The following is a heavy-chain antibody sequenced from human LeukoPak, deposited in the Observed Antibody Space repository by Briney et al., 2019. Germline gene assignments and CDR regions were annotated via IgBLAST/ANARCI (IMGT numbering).Heavy chain of an antibody. CDR1: GGSISSGGYY. J-gene: IGHJ5*02. D-gene: IGHD2-15*01. V-gene: IGHV4-30-4*08. Sequence: SQTLSLTCTVSGGSISSGGYYWSWIRQPPGKGLEWIGYIYYSGSTYYNPSLKSRVTISVDTSKNQFSLKLSSVTAADTAVYYCARETTVRCSGGSCSAIRWFDPWGQGTLVTVSS. CDR3: ARETTVRCSGGSCSAIRWFDP. CDR2: IYYSGST.